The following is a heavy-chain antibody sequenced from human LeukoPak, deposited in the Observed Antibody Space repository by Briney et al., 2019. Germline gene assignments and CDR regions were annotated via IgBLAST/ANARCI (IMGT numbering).Heavy chain of an antibody. J-gene: IGHJ4*02. D-gene: IGHD3-10*01. V-gene: IGHV3-7*01. Sequence: GGSLRLSCAASGFTFSNYWMTGVRQAPGKGPEWVANIKQDGSEKYYLDSVKGRFTISRDNAKNSLYLEMNSLRAEDTAVYYCTRSPDGVDYWGQGTLVTVSS. CDR1: GFTFSNYW. CDR3: TRSPDGVDY. CDR2: IKQDGSEK.